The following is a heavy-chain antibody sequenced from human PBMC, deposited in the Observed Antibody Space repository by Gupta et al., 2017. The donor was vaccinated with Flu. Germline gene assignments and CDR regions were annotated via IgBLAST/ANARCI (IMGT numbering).Heavy chain of an antibody. D-gene: IGHD3-10*01. CDR3: AKDHPLLLWVGESHKTPIDY. V-gene: IGHV3-23*01. Sequence: EVQLLESGGGLVQPGGSLRLSCAASAFTFSSYAMSWVRQAPGKGLEWVSAISGSGGSTYYADSVKGRCTIARDNSKNTLYLQRNRLRAEETAVSYCAKDHPLLLWVGESHKTPIDYWGQGTLVTVSS. CDR1: AFTFSSYA. J-gene: IGHJ4*02. CDR2: ISGSGGST.